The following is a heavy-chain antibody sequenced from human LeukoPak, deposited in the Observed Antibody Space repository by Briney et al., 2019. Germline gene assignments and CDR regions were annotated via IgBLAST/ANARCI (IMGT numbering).Heavy chain of an antibody. Sequence: GAPVKVSCKASGYTFTSYGISWVRQAPGQGLEWMGWISAYNGDTNYAQKLQGRVTMTTDTSTSTAYMELRSLRSDDTAVYYCARVRCSSTSCNNKLDYWGQGTLVTVSS. CDR1: GYTFTSYG. D-gene: IGHD2-2*01. CDR3: ARVRCSSTSCNNKLDY. J-gene: IGHJ4*02. CDR2: ISAYNGDT. V-gene: IGHV1-18*01.